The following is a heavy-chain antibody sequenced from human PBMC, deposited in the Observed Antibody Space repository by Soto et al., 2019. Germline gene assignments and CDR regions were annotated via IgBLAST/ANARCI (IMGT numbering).Heavy chain of an antibody. CDR3: VKPERGYSSVASGSYDFNGVDV. V-gene: IGHV3-30*18. Sequence: GGSLRLSCAASGFTFGSYAIHWVRQAPGKGLEWVTLISSDGGNKYYADFVQGRFTVSRDNSKNTLYLQMSSLRAEDSAVYYCVKPERGYSSVASGSYDFNGVDVWGQGTTVTVS. D-gene: IGHD5-18*01. CDR1: GFTFGSYA. J-gene: IGHJ6*02. CDR2: ISSDGGNK.